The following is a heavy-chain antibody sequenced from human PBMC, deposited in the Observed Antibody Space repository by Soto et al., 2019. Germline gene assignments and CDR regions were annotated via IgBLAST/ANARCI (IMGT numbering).Heavy chain of an antibody. CDR1: GGSISNYY. Sequence: QVQLQESGPGLVKPSETLSLTCTVSGGSISNYYWSWIRQPSGKGLEWTGYIDYSGSTNYNPSLKSRVTISVDTSKNQFSLKLSSVTAADTAVYYCARGSGLRPAAGCNTRPWGQGTLVTVSS. CDR2: IDYSGST. J-gene: IGHJ5*02. D-gene: IGHD6-13*01. CDR3: ARGSGLRPAAGCNTRP. V-gene: IGHV4-59*01.